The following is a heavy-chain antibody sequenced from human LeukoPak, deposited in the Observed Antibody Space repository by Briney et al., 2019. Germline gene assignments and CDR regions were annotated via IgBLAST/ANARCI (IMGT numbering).Heavy chain of an antibody. V-gene: IGHV3-30*04. CDR1: GFTFSSYA. CDR3: AKVPNRGTYGDYVDY. D-gene: IGHD4-17*01. CDR2: ISYDGSNK. J-gene: IGHJ4*02. Sequence: GRSLRLSCAASGFTFSSYAMHWVRQAPGKGLEWVAVISYDGSNKYYADSVKGRFTISRDNSKNTLYLQMNSLRAEDTAVYYCAKVPNRGTYGDYVDYWGQGTLVTVSS.